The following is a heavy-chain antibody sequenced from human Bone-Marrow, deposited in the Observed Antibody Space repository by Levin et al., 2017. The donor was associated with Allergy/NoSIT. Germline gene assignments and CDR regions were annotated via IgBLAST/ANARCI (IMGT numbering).Heavy chain of an antibody. J-gene: IGHJ4*02. V-gene: IGHV4-59*08. CDR2: IYSSGST. CDR3: ARQKGEYYYESCGYDFDY. CDR1: GGSISSYC. Sequence: GSLRLSCTVSGGSISSYCWSWIRQPPGKGLEWIGYIYSSGSTNYNPSLMSRVSISVDTSKNQFSLKLSSVTAADTAVYYCARQKGEYYYESCGYDFDYWGRGTLVSVSS. D-gene: IGHD3-22*01.